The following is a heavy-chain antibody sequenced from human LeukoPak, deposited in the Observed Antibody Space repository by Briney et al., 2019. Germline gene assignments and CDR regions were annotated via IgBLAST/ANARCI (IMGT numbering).Heavy chain of an antibody. J-gene: IGHJ4*02. Sequence: SETLSLTCTVSGGSISSSTYYWGWIRQPPGKGLEWIGSISYSGNIYYNPSLKSRVTVSVDTSKNQFSLKLSSVTAADTAVYYCARQRRLELPDYWGQGTLVTVSS. CDR3: ARQRRLELPDY. CDR2: ISYSGNI. CDR1: GGSISSSTYY. V-gene: IGHV4-39*01. D-gene: IGHD3-16*01.